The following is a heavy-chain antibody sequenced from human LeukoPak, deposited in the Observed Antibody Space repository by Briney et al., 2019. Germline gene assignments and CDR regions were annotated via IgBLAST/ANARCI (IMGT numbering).Heavy chain of an antibody. CDR2: IILGNRTM. V-gene: IGHV3-48*02. CDR1: GFTFSSFT. J-gene: IGHJ4*02. D-gene: IGHD2-15*01. CDR3: ARVGNGRSWDY. Sequence: GGSLRLSCAASGFTFSSFTVKWARQVPEEGPEWISYIILGNRTMFYADSVKGRFTISRDNAKNSLYLQMNSRRDDDTAVYYCARVGNGRSWDYWGQGALVCVSS.